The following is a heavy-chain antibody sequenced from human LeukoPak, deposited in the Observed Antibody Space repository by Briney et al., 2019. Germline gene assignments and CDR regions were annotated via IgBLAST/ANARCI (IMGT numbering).Heavy chain of an antibody. D-gene: IGHD2-15*01. CDR2: IYSGGST. J-gene: IGHJ6*03. CDR3: ARDYTAATPWGYYYYYMDV. Sequence: ETLSLTCTVSGGSISSSSYYWGWIRQPPGKGLEWVSVIYSGGSTYYADSVKGRFTISRDNSKNTLYLQMNSLRAEDTAVYYCARDYTAATPWGYYYYYMDVWGKGTTVTISS. CDR1: GGSISSSSYY. V-gene: IGHV3-66*01.